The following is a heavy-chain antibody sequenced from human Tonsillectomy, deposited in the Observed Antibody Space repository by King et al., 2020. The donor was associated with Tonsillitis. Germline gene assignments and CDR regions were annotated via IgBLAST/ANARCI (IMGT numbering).Heavy chain of an antibody. D-gene: IGHD2-2*01. CDR2: ISGIGGST. V-gene: IGHV3-23*04. CDR3: AKGGPHCSSTSCYFDY. CDR1: GFTFSSYA. J-gene: IGHJ4*02. Sequence: VQLVESGGGLVQTGGSLRLSCAASGFTFSSYAMSWVLQAPGKGLEWVSAISGIGGSTYYADSVKGRFTISRDNSKNTLNRQMNSLSAEDTAVYYCAKGGPHCSSTSCYFDYWGQGTLVTVSS.